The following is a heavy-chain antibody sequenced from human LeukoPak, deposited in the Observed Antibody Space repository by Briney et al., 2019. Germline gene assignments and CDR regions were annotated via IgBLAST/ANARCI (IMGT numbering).Heavy chain of an antibody. D-gene: IGHD4-17*01. V-gene: IGHV4-34*01. J-gene: IGHJ2*01. CDR1: GGSFSGYY. CDR2: INHSGST. Sequence: PSETLSLTCAVYGGSFSGYYWSWIRQPPGKGLEWIGEINHSGSTNYNPSLKSRVTISVDTSKNQFSLKLSSVTAADTAVYYCARGGAPARLRGSAPPSSSYWYFDLWGRGTLVTVSS. CDR3: ARGGAPARLRGSAPPSSSYWYFDL.